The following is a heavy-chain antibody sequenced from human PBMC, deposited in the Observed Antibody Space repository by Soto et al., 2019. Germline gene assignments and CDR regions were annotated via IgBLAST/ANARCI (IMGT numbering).Heavy chain of an antibody. CDR2: IYYSGNT. CDR1: GGSISTYY. V-gene: IGHV4-59*01. CDR3: ARESYSSNWYYFDY. J-gene: IGHJ4*02. D-gene: IGHD6-13*01. Sequence: PSETLSLTCTVSGGSISTYYWSWIRQPPGKGLEWIGYIYYSGNTNYDPSLKSRVTISIDTSKNQFSLKLSSVTAADTAVYYCARESYSSNWYYFDYWGQGTLVTVSS.